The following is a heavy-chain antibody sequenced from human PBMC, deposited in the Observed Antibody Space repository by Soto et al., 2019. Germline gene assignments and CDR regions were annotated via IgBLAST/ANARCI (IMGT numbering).Heavy chain of an antibody. D-gene: IGHD5-12*01. CDR2: IIPILGIA. CDR1: GGTFSSYT. Sequence: QVQLVQSGAEVKKPGSSVKVSCKASGGTFSSYTISWVRQAPGQGLEWMGRIIPILGIANYAQKFQGRVTITADKSTSTAYMELRSLRSEDTAVYCCARPRTTSGYPPFDPWGQGTLVTVSS. V-gene: IGHV1-69*02. J-gene: IGHJ5*02. CDR3: ARPRTTSGYPPFDP.